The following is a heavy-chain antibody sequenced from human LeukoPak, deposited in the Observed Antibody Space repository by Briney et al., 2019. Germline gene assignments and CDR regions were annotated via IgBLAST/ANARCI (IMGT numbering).Heavy chain of an antibody. J-gene: IGHJ4*02. D-gene: IGHD1-1*01. CDR2: ISGSGVST. CDR1: GFTFSSYA. Sequence: PGGSLRLSCAASGFTFSSYAMRWVRQAPGEGLEWISTISGSGVSTYYADSVKGRFTISRDNSKNTLYLQMNSLRAEDTDVYYCAKGPSTGITDYWGQGTRVTVSS. V-gene: IGHV3-23*01. CDR3: AKGPSTGITDY.